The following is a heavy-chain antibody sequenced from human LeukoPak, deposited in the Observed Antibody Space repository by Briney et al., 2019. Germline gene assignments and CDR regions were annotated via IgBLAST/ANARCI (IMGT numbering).Heavy chain of an antibody. Sequence: SVKVSCKASGGTFSSYAISWVRQAPGQGLEWMGGIIPIFSTANYAQKLQGRVTMTTDTSTSTAYMELRSLRSDDTAVYYCARYGSSSWYPGWFDPWGQGTLVTVSS. CDR1: GGTFSSYA. D-gene: IGHD6-13*01. CDR3: ARYGSSSWYPGWFDP. J-gene: IGHJ5*02. V-gene: IGHV1-69*05. CDR2: IIPIFSTA.